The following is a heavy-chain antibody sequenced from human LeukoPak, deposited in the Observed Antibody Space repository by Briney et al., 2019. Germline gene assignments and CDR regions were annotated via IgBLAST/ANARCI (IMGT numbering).Heavy chain of an antibody. Sequence: PGGSLRLSCAASGFTFSKSVMSWVRQAPGKGLGWVSAISDSGERTDYGDSVKGRFTISRDNSKNTLYLQMNSLRAEDTAVYYCARRVEGTKDYWGQGTQVTVSS. D-gene: IGHD2-8*01. CDR2: ISDSGERT. CDR1: GFTFSKSV. V-gene: IGHV3-23*01. J-gene: IGHJ4*02. CDR3: ARRVEGTKDY.